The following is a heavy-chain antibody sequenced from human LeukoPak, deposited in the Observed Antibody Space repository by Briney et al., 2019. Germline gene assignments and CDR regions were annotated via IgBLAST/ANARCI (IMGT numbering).Heavy chain of an antibody. Sequence: ASVTVSCKASGYTFTGYYMHWVRQAPGQGLEWMGWINPNSGGTNYAQKFQGRVTMTRDTSISTAYMELSRLRSDDTAVYYCARVSGVAAAGGFDPWGQGTLVTVSS. CDR2: INPNSGGT. CDR1: GYTFTGYY. D-gene: IGHD6-13*01. J-gene: IGHJ5*02. CDR3: ARVSGVAAAGGFDP. V-gene: IGHV1-2*02.